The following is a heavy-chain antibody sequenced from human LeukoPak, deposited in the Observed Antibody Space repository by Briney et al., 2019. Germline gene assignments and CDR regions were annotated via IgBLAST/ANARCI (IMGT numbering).Heavy chain of an antibody. J-gene: IGHJ6*03. D-gene: IGHD2-2*01. CDR3: ATGIVVVPAAPYYYMDV. CDR1: GYTFTSYD. Sequence: ASVKVSCKASGYTFTSYDINWVRQAAGQGREWMGWMNPNSGNTGNAQKFQGRVTMTRNTSISTAYMELSSLRSEDTAVYYCATGIVVVPAAPYYYMDVWGKGTPVTVSS. V-gene: IGHV1-8*01. CDR2: MNPNSGNT.